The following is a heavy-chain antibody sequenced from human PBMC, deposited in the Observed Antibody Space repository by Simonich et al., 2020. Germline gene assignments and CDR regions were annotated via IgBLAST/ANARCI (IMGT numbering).Heavy chain of an antibody. D-gene: IGHD2-15*01. CDR3: AREGLLLDAFDI. CDR1: GFTFSSYA. Sequence: QVQLVESGGGVVQPGRSLRLSCAASGFTFSSYAMHWVRQAPGRWLEGVAVISYEGSNKYDADSVKGRFTIARDNSKNTLYLQMNSLRAEDTAVYYCAREGLLLDAFDIWGQGTMVTVSS. V-gene: IGHV3-30*07. CDR2: ISYEGSNK. J-gene: IGHJ3*02.